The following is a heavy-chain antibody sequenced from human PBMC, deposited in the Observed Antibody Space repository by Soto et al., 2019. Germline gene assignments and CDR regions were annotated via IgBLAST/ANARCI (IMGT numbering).Heavy chain of an antibody. CDR3: ARDGSTVTPPTVYYYYGMDV. CDR2: INPNSGGT. D-gene: IGHD4-17*01. CDR1: GYTFTGYY. V-gene: IGHV1-2*04. J-gene: IGHJ6*02. Sequence: GSVKVSCKASGYTFTGYYMHWVRQAPGQGLEWMGWINPNSGGTNYAQKFQGWVTMTRDTSISTAYMELSRLRSDDTAVYYCARDGSTVTPPTVYYYYGMDVWGQGTTVTVSS.